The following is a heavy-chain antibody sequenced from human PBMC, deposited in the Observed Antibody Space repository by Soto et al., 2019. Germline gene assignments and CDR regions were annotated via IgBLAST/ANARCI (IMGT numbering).Heavy chain of an antibody. D-gene: IGHD5-18*01. CDR2: IYYSGST. Sequence: SETLSLTCGVSGYSLSSSYYWSWIRQPPGKGLEWIGYIYYSGSTNYNPSLKSRVTISVDTSKNQFSLKLSSVTAADTAVYYCARGQLWLMGFDYWGQGTLVTVAS. V-gene: IGHV4-61*01. CDR3: ARGQLWLMGFDY. CDR1: GYSLSSSYY. J-gene: IGHJ4*02.